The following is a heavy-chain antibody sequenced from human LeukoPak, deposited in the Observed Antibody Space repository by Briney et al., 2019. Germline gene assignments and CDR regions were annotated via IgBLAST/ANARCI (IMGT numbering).Heavy chain of an antibody. D-gene: IGHD3-3*01. CDR1: GGSFSGYY. CDR3: AGWIRDFWSGGTYGMDV. J-gene: IGHJ6*02. Sequence: SETLSLTCAVYGGSFSGYYWSWIRQPPGKGLEWIGEINHSGSTNYNPSLKSRVTISVDTSKNQFSLKLSSVTAADTAVYYCAGWIRDFWSGGTYGMDVWGQGATVTVSS. CDR2: INHSGST. V-gene: IGHV4-34*01.